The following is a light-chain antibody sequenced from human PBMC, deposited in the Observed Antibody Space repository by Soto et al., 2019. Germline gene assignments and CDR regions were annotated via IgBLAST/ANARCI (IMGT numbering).Light chain of an antibody. CDR3: QQYNNWPRT. CDR1: QSIHTN. CDR2: GAS. J-gene: IGKJ1*01. V-gene: IGKV3-15*01. Sequence: ETVMTQSEATLSVSPGERATLSCRASQSIHTNLAWYQQKPGQPPRLLIYGASTRVTGIPTRFSGSGFGTEFTPTISSLQSEDFAVYYCQQYNNWPRTFGQGTKVEIK.